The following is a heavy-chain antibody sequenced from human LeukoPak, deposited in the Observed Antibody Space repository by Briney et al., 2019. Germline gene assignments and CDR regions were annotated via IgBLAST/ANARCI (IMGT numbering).Heavy chain of an antibody. D-gene: IGHD1-26*01. Sequence: SQTLSLTCAISGDSVSSNSAAWNWIRQSPSRGLEWLGRTYYRSRWYNDYAVSVKSRITINPDTSKNQFSLQLNSVTPEDTAVYYCARGKRWAQWELLRQGFYYYMDVWGKGTTVTVSS. V-gene: IGHV6-1*01. CDR2: TYYRSRWYN. CDR1: GDSVSSNSAA. CDR3: ARGKRWAQWELLRQGFYYYMDV. J-gene: IGHJ6*03.